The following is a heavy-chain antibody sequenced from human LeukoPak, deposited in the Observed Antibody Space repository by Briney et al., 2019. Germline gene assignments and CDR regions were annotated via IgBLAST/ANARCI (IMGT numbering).Heavy chain of an antibody. Sequence: PSGTLSLTCTVSGVSISSYYWSWIRQPAGKGLEWIGRIYTSGSTNYNPSLKSRVTMSADTSKNQFSLKLSSVTAADTAVYYCARVADYGEVPWGQGTLVTVSS. CDR2: IYTSGST. CDR1: GVSISSYY. CDR3: ARVADYGEVP. J-gene: IGHJ5*02. V-gene: IGHV4-4*07. D-gene: IGHD4/OR15-4a*01.